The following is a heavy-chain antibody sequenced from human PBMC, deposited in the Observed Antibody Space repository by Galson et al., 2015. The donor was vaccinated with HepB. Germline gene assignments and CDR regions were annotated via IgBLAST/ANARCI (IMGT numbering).Heavy chain of an antibody. Sequence: SLRLSCAASGFTFSDYYMSWIRQAPGKGLEWVSYISSSSSYTNYADSVKGRLTISRDNAKNSLYLQMNSLRAEDTAVYYCARANAIWWLRDGGWDFDIWGQGTMVTVSS. CDR2: ISSSSSYT. CDR3: ARANAIWWLRDGGWDFDI. J-gene: IGHJ3*02. D-gene: IGHD5-12*01. CDR1: GFTFSDYY. V-gene: IGHV3-11*06.